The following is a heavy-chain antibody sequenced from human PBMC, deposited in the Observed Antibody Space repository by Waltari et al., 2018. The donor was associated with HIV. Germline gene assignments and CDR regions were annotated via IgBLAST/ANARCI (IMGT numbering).Heavy chain of an antibody. CDR1: GFPFRRSG. Sequence: QVQLVESGGGVVQPGRSLRLSCPASGFPFRRSGIPSVCQAHGKGLGWLAVIWYDGSNEYYGDSVKGRFTVSRDNSKNMVYLQMNSLRAEDTAMYHCARGDCGGDCYFDFWGQGTPVTVSS. CDR2: IWYDGSNE. D-gene: IGHD2-21*02. CDR3: ARGDCGGDCYFDF. V-gene: IGHV3-33*01. J-gene: IGHJ4*02.